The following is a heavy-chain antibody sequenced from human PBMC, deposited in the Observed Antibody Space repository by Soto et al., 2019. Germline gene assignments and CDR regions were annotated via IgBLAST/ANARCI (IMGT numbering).Heavy chain of an antibody. J-gene: IGHJ5*02. D-gene: IGHD3-10*01. CDR3: ARAAGRSKLLPYYFDP. Sequence: QVHLVQSGADVQKPGASVRLSCQASGYGFTTSAIHWVRQAPGQRLEWMGWINPATGDTKYSQNVRGRVTFALDTSATTAYMDLGSLSSHDTAVYYCARAAGRSKLLPYYFDPWGQGTLVTVSS. V-gene: IGHV1-3*01. CDR2: INPATGDT. CDR1: GYGFTTSA.